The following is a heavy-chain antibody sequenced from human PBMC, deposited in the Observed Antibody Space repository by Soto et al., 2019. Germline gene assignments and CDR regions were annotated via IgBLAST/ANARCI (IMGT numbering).Heavy chain of an antibody. J-gene: IGHJ5*02. CDR2: ISAYNGNT. CDR3: AREPQQLVMVGWFDP. D-gene: IGHD6-6*01. V-gene: IGHV1-18*04. CDR1: GYTFTSYG. Sequence: QVQLVQSGAEVKKPGASVKVSCKASGYTFTSYGISWVRQAPGQGLEWMGWISAYNGNTNYAQKLQGRVTMTTDTSTSRAYMELRSLRSDDTAVYYCAREPQQLVMVGWFDPWGQGTLVTVSS.